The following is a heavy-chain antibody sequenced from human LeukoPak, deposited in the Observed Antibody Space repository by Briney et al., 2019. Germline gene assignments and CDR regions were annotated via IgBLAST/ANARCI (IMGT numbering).Heavy chain of an antibody. CDR3: AREGIVRGVITKFVGFDP. J-gene: IGHJ5*02. CDR1: GFTFSSCN. V-gene: IGHV3-21*01. Sequence: GGSLRLSCAASGFTFSSCNMHWVRQASGKGLEWVSSITSSSSYIYYADSVKGRFTISRDNAKNLLSLQMNSLRAEDTAVYYCAREGIVRGVITKFVGFDPWGQGTLVTVSS. CDR2: ITSSSSYI. D-gene: IGHD3-10*02.